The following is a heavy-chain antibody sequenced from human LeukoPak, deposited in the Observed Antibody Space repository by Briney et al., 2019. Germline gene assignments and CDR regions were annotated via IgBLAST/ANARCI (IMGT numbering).Heavy chain of an antibody. J-gene: IGHJ3*02. CDR3: ARDVLVAGATGTFDI. V-gene: IGHV3-7*03. CDR2: IRQDGNEK. Sequence: GGSLGLSCAASGFTFSNYWMSWVRQAPGKGLEWVANIRQDGNEKYYVDSVKGRFTISRDNAKNSLYLQMNSLRAEDTALYYCARDVLVAGATGTFDIWGQGTLVTVSS. D-gene: IGHD1-14*01. CDR1: GFTFSNYW.